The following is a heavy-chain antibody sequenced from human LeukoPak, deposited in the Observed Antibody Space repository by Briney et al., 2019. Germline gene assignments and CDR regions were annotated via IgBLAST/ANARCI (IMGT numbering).Heavy chain of an antibody. Sequence: GESLKISCKGSGYSFTSYWIGWVRQMPGKGLEWMGIIYPGDSDTRYSPSFQGQVTISADKSISTAYLQWSSLKASDTAMYYCAAILNWNDDYYGMDVWGQGTMVTVSS. V-gene: IGHV5-51*01. CDR3: AAILNWNDDYYGMDV. CDR1: GYSFTSYW. CDR2: IYPGDSDT. D-gene: IGHD1-1*01. J-gene: IGHJ6*02.